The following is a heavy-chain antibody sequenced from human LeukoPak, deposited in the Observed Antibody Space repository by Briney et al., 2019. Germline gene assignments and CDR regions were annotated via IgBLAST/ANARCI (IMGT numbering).Heavy chain of an antibody. CDR3: ARGGYDQPIDY. D-gene: IGHD2-2*01. CDR1: GFIFSPYS. V-gene: IGHV3-21*01. Sequence: GGSLRLSCAASGFIFSPYSMNWVRQAPGKGLEWVSSISGSGSYIYYADSVKGRFTISRDNAKNSLYLQMNSLRAEDTAVYYCARGGYDQPIDYWGQGTLVTVSS. CDR2: ISGSGSYI. J-gene: IGHJ4*02.